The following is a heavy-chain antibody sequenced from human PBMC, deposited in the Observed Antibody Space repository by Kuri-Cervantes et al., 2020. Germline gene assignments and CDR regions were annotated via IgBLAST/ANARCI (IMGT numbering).Heavy chain of an antibody. J-gene: IGHJ4*02. CDR1: GGSISSYY. D-gene: IGHD3-10*01. Sequence: SETLSLTCTVSGGSISSYYWGWIRQSPGKGLEWIGTGSAHYNPSLRSRVTISVDTSKNQFSLKVNSVTAADTALYYCVRLRHWFGGVDYWGRGTLVTVSS. V-gene: IGHV4-59*08. CDR2: GSA. CDR3: VRLRHWFGGVDY.